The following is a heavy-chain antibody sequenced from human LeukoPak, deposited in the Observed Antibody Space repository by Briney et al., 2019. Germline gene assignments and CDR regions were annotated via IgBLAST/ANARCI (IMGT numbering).Heavy chain of an antibody. V-gene: IGHV4-4*07. Sequence: PSETLSLTCTVSGGSISSYYWSWIRQPAGKGLEWIGRIYTSGSTNYNPSLKSRVTISVDTSKNQFSLKLSSVTAADTAVYYCAREIGYYYDSSGYSRFDYWGQGTLVTVSS. CDR1: GGSISSYY. D-gene: IGHD3-22*01. J-gene: IGHJ4*02. CDR2: IYTSGST. CDR3: AREIGYYYDSSGYSRFDY.